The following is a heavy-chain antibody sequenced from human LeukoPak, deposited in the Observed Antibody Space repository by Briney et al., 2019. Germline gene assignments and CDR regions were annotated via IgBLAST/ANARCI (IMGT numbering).Heavy chain of an antibody. Sequence: GGSLGLSCAASGFTFSSYTMNWVRQAPGKGLDWVSSISPSGNSKFHADSVKGRFTISRDNAKDSLYLQMDSLRAEDTAVYYCVRDFLGESGAGGYWGQGTLVTVSS. V-gene: IGHV3-21*01. CDR1: GFTFSSYT. J-gene: IGHJ4*02. CDR2: ISPSGNSK. D-gene: IGHD3-10*01. CDR3: VRDFLGESGAGGY.